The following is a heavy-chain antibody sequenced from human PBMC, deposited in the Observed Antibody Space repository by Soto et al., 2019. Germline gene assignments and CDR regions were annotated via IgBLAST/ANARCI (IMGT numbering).Heavy chain of an antibody. CDR3: ARVDTAMAGYFDY. V-gene: IGHV1-69*02. J-gene: IGHJ4*02. D-gene: IGHD5-18*01. Sequence: QVQLVQSGAEVKKPGSSVKVSCKASGGTFSSYTISWVRQAPGQGLEWMGRIIPILGIANYAQKFQGRVTXTXDXXTSTAYMELSSLRSEDTAVYYCARVDTAMAGYFDYWGQGTLVTVSS. CDR2: IIPILGIA. CDR1: GGTFSSYT.